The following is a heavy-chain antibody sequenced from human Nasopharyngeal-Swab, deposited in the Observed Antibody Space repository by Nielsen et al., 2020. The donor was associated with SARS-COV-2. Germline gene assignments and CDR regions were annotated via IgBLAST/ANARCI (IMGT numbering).Heavy chain of an antibody. CDR3: AKDYYDSSGYHPDAFDI. Sequence: GGSLRLSCAASGFTFSSYAMSWVRQAPGKGLEWVSAISGSGGSTYYADSVKGRFTISRDNSKNTLYLQTNSLRAEDTAVYYCAKDYYDSSGYHPDAFDIWGQGTMVTVSS. J-gene: IGHJ3*02. CDR2: ISGSGGST. V-gene: IGHV3-23*01. CDR1: GFTFSSYA. D-gene: IGHD3-22*01.